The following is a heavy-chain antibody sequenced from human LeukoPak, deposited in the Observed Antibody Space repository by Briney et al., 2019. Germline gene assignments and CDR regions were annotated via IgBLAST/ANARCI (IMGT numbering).Heavy chain of an antibody. Sequence: PSETLSLTCTVSGGSISSYYWSWIRQPPGKGLEWIGYIYYSGSTNYNPSLKSRVTISVDTSKNQFSLKLSSVTAADTAVYYCARATRGRLRKGYFDYWGQGTLVTVSS. J-gene: IGHJ4*02. CDR3: ARATRGRLRKGYFDY. V-gene: IGHV4-59*01. D-gene: IGHD6-25*01. CDR1: GGSISSYY. CDR2: IYYSGST.